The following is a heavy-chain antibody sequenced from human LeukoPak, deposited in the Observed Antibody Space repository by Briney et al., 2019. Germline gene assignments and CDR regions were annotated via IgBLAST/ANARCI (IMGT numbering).Heavy chain of an antibody. CDR1: VLTFSSYG. CDR3: AKDTPRYCSSTSCYPNWFDP. Sequence: PGGSLRLSCAASVLTFSSYGVHWLRQAPGKGLEWVAFIRYDGSNKYYADSVKGRFTISRDNSKNTLYLQMNSLRAEDTAVYYCAKDTPRYCSSTSCYPNWFDPWGQGNLVTVSS. D-gene: IGHD2-2*01. J-gene: IGHJ5*02. CDR2: IRYDGSNK. V-gene: IGHV3-30*02.